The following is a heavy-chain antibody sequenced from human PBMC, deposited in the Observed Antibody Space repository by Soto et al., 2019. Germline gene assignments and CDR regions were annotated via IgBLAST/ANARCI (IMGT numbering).Heavy chain of an antibody. V-gene: IGHV1-69*01. CDR3: ARTGFWSGYYGYYYYGMDV. Sequence: QVQLVQSGAEVKKPGSSVKVSCKASGGTFSSYAISWVRQAPGQGLEWMGGIIPIFGTANYEQKFQGRVTLTADESASAAYIELSSLRTEDTAVYYCARTGFWSGYYGYYYYGMDVLGQGTTVTVS. CDR1: GGTFSSYA. J-gene: IGHJ6*02. D-gene: IGHD3-3*01. CDR2: IIPIFGTA.